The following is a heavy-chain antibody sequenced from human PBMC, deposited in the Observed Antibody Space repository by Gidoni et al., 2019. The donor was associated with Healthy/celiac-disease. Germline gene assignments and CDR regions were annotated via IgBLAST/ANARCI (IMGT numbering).Heavy chain of an antibody. V-gene: IGHV4-34*01. CDR3: ARAKRGSRYFDY. CDR2: INHSGST. CDR1: GGSFSGYY. J-gene: IGHJ4*02. D-gene: IGHD3-10*01. Sequence: QVQLQQWGAGLLKPSETLSLTCAVYGGSFSGYYWSWIRQPPGKGLEWIGEINHSGSTNYNPSLKSRVTISVDTSKNQFSLKLSSVTAADTAVYYCARAKRGSRYFDYWGQGTLVTVSS.